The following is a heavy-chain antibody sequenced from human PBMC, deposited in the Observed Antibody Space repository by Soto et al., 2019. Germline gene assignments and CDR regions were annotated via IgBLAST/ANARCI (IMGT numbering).Heavy chain of an antibody. CDR2: IYYSGST. CDR1: GGSISSYY. V-gene: IGHV4-59*08. Sequence: SETLSLTCTVSGGSISSYYWSWIRQPPGKGLEWIGYIYYSGSTNYNPSLKSRVTISVDTSKNQFSLKLSSVTAADTAVYYCARHEGTGTCYFVYWGQGSLVTVSS. J-gene: IGHJ4*02. D-gene: IGHD1-1*01. CDR3: ARHEGTGTCYFVY.